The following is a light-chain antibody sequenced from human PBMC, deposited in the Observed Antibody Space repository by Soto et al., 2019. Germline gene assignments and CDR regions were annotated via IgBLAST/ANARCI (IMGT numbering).Light chain of an antibody. CDR3: QQYNSWLWT. V-gene: IGKV3-15*01. CDR1: QSVSGSY. J-gene: IGKJ1*01. Sequence: EVVLTQSPGTLSLSPGERAALSCRASQSVSGSYLAWYQQKPGQAPRLLIYGVSTRATGIPARFSGSGSGTEFTLIISSLQSEDSAVYYCQQYNSWLWTFGQGTKVDI. CDR2: GVS.